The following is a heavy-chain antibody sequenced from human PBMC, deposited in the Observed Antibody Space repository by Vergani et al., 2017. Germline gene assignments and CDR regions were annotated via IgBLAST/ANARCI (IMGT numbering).Heavy chain of an antibody. V-gene: IGHV2-70*04. J-gene: IGHJ4*02. Sequence: QVTLTESSPALVKPTQTLTLTCTFSGFSLTTVAMRVSWIRPPPGKALEWLARIDWDDDKFYSTSLKTRLTISRDTSKNQVVLTMTNMDPVDTATYYCALNAGKDGYNSYYFDYWGQGALVTVSS. D-gene: IGHD5-24*01. CDR1: GFSLTTVAMR. CDR2: IDWDDDK. CDR3: ALNAGKDGYNSYYFDY.